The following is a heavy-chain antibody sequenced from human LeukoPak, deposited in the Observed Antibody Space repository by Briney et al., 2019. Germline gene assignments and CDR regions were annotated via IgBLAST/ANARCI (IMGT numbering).Heavy chain of an antibody. Sequence: PSETLSLTCTVSGGSISSGDYYWSWIRQPPGKGLEWIAYMYYSGSTYYYPSLQSRVTMSADTSKNQLSLKLSSVTAADTAVYYCARPYYYDSRIDPWGQGILVTVSS. CDR2: MYYSGST. V-gene: IGHV4-30-4*01. D-gene: IGHD3-22*01. J-gene: IGHJ5*02. CDR1: GGSISSGDYY. CDR3: ARPYYYDSRIDP.